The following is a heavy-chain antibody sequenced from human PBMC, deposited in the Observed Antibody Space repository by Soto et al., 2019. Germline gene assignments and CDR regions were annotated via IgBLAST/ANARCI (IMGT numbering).Heavy chain of an antibody. CDR1: GFTFSSYS. CDR2: ISSSSSTI. J-gene: IGHJ6*03. Sequence: GGSLRLSCAASGFTFSSYSMNWVRQAPGKGLEWVSYISSSSSTIYYADSVKGRFTISRDNAKNSLYLQMNSLRAEDTAVYYCARTPLDWLLYIDYYYMGVRGKGTTVTVSS. V-gene: IGHV3-48*01. D-gene: IGHD3-9*01. CDR3: ARTPLDWLLYIDYYYMGV.